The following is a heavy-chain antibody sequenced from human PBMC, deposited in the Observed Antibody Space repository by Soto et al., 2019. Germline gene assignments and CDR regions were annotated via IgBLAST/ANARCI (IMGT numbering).Heavy chain of an antibody. J-gene: IGHJ3*02. CDR1: GYTFTSYY. D-gene: IGHD3-3*01. V-gene: IGHV1-46*01. CDR2: INPSGGST. Sequence: QVQLVQSGAEVKKPGASVKVSCKASGYTFTSYYMHWVRQAPGQGLEWMGIINPSGGSTSYAQKFQGRVTMTRDTSTSTVYMELSSLRFEDTAVYYCARGPEDTIFGVVLAFVIWGQGTMVTVSS. CDR3: ARGPEDTIFGVVLAFVI.